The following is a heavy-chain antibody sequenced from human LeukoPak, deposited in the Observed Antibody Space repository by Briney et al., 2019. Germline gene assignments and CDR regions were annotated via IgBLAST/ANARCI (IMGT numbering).Heavy chain of an antibody. CDR1: GYTFSAYY. V-gene: IGHV1-2*02. D-gene: IGHD3-3*01. CDR2: IYPNSGVT. Sequence: ASVKVSCKASGYTFSAYYMHWGRQAPGQGLGWMGWIYPNSGVTNYARKFRGRVTMTRDTSISTAYVELSRLRSDDTAVYYCARDWSVGIRDDYWGQGTVVSVSS. CDR3: ARDWSVGIRDDY. J-gene: IGHJ4*02.